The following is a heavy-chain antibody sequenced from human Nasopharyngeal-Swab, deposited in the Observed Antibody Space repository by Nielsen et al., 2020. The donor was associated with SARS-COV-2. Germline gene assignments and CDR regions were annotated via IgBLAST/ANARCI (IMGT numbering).Heavy chain of an antibody. J-gene: IGHJ6*03. CDR2: ISTGGTT. D-gene: IGHD3-10*01. Sequence: GESLKISCAASGFTVTYNYMSWVRQAPGKGLEWVSLISTGGTTSYADSVKGRFTISRDISKNTLYLQMNSLRAEDTAVYYCARDRGFGGYYYMDVWGKGTTVTVSS. V-gene: IGHV3-53*01. CDR1: GFTVTYNY. CDR3: ARDRGFGGYYYMDV.